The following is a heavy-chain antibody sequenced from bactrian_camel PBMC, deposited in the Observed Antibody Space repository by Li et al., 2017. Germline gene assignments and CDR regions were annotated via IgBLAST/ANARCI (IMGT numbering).Heavy chain of an antibody. V-gene: IGHV3S53*01. D-gene: IGHD2*01. Sequence: HVQLVESGGGSVQAGGTLRLSCAASGYTYSTYCMGWFRQAPGRKREAVATIDSDGTINYAEFVKGRFTISEDNAKRTLYLEMNSLKPEDSAMYYCAADRKPALFSEGRYCLSHDYRWWGQGTQVTVS. J-gene: IGHJ4*01. CDR2: IDSDGTI. CDR3: AADRKPALFSEGRYCLSHDYRW. CDR1: GYTYSTYC.